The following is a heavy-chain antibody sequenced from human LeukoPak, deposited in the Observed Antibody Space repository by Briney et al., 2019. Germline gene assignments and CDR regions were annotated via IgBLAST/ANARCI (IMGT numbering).Heavy chain of an antibody. CDR1: GFTFSSYA. CDR3: ASELFGSGSCPDY. J-gene: IGHJ4*02. V-gene: IGHV3-33*01. D-gene: IGHD3-10*01. Sequence: PGTSLRLSCTAPGFTFSSYAIHWIRQAPGKGLEWVALVWHDGSNRYYSEAVKGRFTISRDNSKNTVYLQINSLRAEDTAVYYCASELFGSGSCPDYWGQGTRVTVSS. CDR2: VWHDGSNR.